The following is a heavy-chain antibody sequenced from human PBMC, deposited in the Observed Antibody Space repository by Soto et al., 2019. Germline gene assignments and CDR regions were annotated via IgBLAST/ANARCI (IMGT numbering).Heavy chain of an antibody. Sequence: GGSLRLSCAASGFTFSSYEMNWVRQAPGKGLEWVSYISGSGGSTYYADSVKGRFTISRDNPKNTVYLQMNSLGAEDTAVYYCAKAGHQSVRAGYYYYGMDVWGQGTTVTVSS. V-gene: IGHV3-23*01. J-gene: IGHJ6*02. CDR1: GFTFSSYE. CDR3: AKAGHQSVRAGYYYYGMDV. D-gene: IGHD1-1*01. CDR2: ISGSGGST.